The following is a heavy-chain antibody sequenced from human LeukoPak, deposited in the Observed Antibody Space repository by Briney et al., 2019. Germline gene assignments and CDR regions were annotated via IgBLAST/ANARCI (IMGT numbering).Heavy chain of an antibody. D-gene: IGHD1-14*01. CDR2: IYYSVST. J-gene: IGHJ4*02. V-gene: IGHV4-59*01. CDR3: ARDKGTAEYDY. CDR1: GGSISTYY. Sequence: SETLSLTCTVSGGSISTYYWSWIRQPPGKGLEWIGYIYYSVSTNYNPSLKSRVTISVDTSKNQFSLKLSSVTAADTAVYYCARDKGTAEYDYWGQGTLVTVSS.